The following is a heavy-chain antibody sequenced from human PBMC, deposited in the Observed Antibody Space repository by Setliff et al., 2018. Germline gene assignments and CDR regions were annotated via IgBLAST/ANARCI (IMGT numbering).Heavy chain of an antibody. CDR2: ISYSGAT. J-gene: IGHJ4*02. Sequence: SETLSLTCTVSGGSISSYSWSWIRQPPGKGLQWIGYISYSGATNYNPSLKSRVTISVDTSKNQFSLKLSSVTAADTAVYYCARSEGRRDGYNWWGQGTLVTVSS. CDR3: ARSEGRRDGYNW. V-gene: IGHV4-59*12. D-gene: IGHD5-12*01. CDR1: GGSISSYS.